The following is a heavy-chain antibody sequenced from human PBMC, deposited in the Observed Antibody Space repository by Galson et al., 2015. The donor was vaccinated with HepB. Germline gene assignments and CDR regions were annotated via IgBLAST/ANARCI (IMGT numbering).Heavy chain of an antibody. D-gene: IGHD6-13*01. CDR3: AKELYSSSWYEGEQYYYYYGMDV. Sequence: SLRLSCAASGFTFSSYAMSWVRQAPGKGLEWVSAISGSGGSTYYADSVKGRFTISRDNSKNTLYLQMNSLRAEDTAVYYCAKELYSSSWYEGEQYYYYYGMDVWGQGTTVTVSS. CDR1: GFTFSSYA. CDR2: ISGSGGST. V-gene: IGHV3-23*01. J-gene: IGHJ6*02.